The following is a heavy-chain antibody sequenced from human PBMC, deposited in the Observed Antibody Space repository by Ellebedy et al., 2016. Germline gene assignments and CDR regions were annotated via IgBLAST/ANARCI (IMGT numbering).Heavy chain of an antibody. J-gene: IGHJ5*02. D-gene: IGHD3-22*01. CDR3: ARGGYYYDSSGYYPT. V-gene: IGHV1-69*04. CDR1: GGTFSSYA. CDR2: IIPILGIA. Sequence: ASVKVSCKASGGTFSSYAISWVRQAPGQGLEWMGRIIPILGIANYAQKFQGRVTITADKSTSTAYMELSSLRSEDTAVYYCARGGYYYDSSGYYPTWGQGTLVTVSS.